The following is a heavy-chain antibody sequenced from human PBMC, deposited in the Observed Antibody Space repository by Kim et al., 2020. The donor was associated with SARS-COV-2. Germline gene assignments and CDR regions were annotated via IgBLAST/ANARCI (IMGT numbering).Heavy chain of an antibody. CDR1: GDSITSVGFY. V-gene: IGHV4-31*03. Sequence: SETLSLTCTVSGDSITSVGFYWSWLRQYPGKGPVWIGYIFYSGSTSSTPSLKSRIAISRETSKNQFSLRLISVTAADTAIYYCARNARRYFGSVDSFNVWGQGTLVTVSS. J-gene: IGHJ3*01. CDR3: ARNARRYFGSVDSFNV. D-gene: IGHD1-1*01. CDR2: IFYSGST.